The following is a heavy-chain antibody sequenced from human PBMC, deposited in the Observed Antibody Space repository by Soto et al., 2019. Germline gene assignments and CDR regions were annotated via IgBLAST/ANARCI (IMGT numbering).Heavy chain of an antibody. CDR2: ISWDGGST. CDR1: GFTFDDYT. Sequence: GGSLRLSCAASGFTFDDYTMHWVRQAPGKGLEWVSLISWDGGSTYYADSVKGRFTISRDNSKNSLYLQMNSLRTEDTALYYCAKVPYCSSTSCYSHTDYWGQGTLVTVSS. D-gene: IGHD2-2*01. J-gene: IGHJ4*02. CDR3: AKVPYCSSTSCYSHTDY. V-gene: IGHV3-43*01.